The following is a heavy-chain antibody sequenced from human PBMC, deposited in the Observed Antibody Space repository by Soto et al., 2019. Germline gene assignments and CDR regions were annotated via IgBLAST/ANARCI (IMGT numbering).Heavy chain of an antibody. J-gene: IGHJ4*02. Sequence: SDRLSVKCTESGGSISSYYWSWSRQPPGKGLEWIGYIYYSGSTNYNPSLKSRVTISVDTSKNQFSLKLSSVTAADTAVYYCARSATGDDFDYWGQGILGTV. CDR2: IYYSGST. CDR1: GGSISSYY. D-gene: IGHD7-27*01. CDR3: ARSATGDDFDY. V-gene: IGHV4-59*07.